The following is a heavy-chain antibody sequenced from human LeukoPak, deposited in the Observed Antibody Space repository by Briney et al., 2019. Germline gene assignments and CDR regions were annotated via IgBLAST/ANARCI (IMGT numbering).Heavy chain of an antibody. CDR1: GFTFSNYA. J-gene: IGHJ5*02. D-gene: IGHD3-22*01. CDR3: AKDDRENASGFPDH. V-gene: IGHV3-23*01. CDR2: VGGSGANT. Sequence: GGSLRLSCAASGFTFSNYAMSWVRQAPGKGLEWVSAVGGSGANTYYADSVKGRFTISRDNPKNTLYLQMNSLRAEDTAVYYCAKDDRENASGFPDHWGQGTLVTVSS.